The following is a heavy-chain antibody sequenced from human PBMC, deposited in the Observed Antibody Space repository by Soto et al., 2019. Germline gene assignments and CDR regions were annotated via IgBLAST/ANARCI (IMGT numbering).Heavy chain of an antibody. D-gene: IGHD4-17*01. V-gene: IGHV3-30*18. CDR3: AKESRGRKVTTAADYFYYMDV. CDR1: GFTFSSYG. Sequence: GGSLRLSCAASGFTFSSYGMHWVRQAPGKGLEWVAVTSYDGSNKYYGDSVKGRFTISRDNSKNTLYLQMNSLRAEDTAVFYCAKESRGRKVTTAADYFYYMDVWGKGTTVTVSS. CDR2: TSYDGSNK. J-gene: IGHJ6*03.